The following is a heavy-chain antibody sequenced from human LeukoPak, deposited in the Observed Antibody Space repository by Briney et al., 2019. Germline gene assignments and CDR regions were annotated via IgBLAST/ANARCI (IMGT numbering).Heavy chain of an antibody. CDR3: ARGPPQTYYDFWSGSSTVHYFDY. V-gene: IGHV4-34*01. CDR1: GGSFSGYY. CDR2: INHSGST. Sequence: PSETLSLTCAVYGGSFSGYYWSWIRQPPGEGLEWIGEINHSGSTNYNPSLKSRVTISVDTSKNQFSLKLSSVTAADTAVYYCARGPPQTYYDFWSGSSTVHYFDYWGQGTLVTVSS. D-gene: IGHD3-3*01. J-gene: IGHJ4*02.